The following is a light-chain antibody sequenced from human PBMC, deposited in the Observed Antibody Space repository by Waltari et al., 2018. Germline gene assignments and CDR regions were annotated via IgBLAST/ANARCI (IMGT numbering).Light chain of an antibody. CDR1: NSYVGAYDF. Sequence: QSALTQPASVSGSPGQSITIPCPGTNSYVGAYDFVSWYQHHPGKAPKLILYDVSNRPSGISDRFAGSKSGNTASLTISGLRAEDEADYYCNSYTRSNTYVFGTGTKVTVL. CDR3: NSYTRSNTYV. J-gene: IGLJ1*01. V-gene: IGLV2-14*03. CDR2: DVS.